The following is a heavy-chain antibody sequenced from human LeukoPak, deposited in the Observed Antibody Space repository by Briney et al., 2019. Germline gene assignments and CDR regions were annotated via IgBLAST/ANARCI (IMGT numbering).Heavy chain of an antibody. Sequence: XTXXXINWVXQATGQXLEWMGWMNPNSGNTGYAQKFQGRVTMTRNTSISTAYMELSSLRSEDTAVYYCARGMFGGFDPWGQGTLVTVSS. V-gene: IGHV1-8*01. CDR3: ARGMFGGFDP. CDR2: MNPNSGNT. J-gene: IGHJ5*02. D-gene: IGHD3-16*01. CDR1: XTXXX.